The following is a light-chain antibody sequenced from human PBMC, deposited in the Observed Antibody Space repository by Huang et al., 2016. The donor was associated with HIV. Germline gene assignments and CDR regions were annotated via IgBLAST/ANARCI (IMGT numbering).Light chain of an antibody. CDR3: LQDYNYPCT. CDR2: SAS. J-gene: IGKJ1*01. Sequence: AIQMTQSPSSLSASVGDRVTITFRASRGIRNDLGWYQQKPGKAPKLLIYSASGLQSGVPSRFSGSGSDTNFTLTSSSLQPEDIATYYCLQDYNYPCTFGQGTKVEIK. V-gene: IGKV1-6*01. CDR1: RGIRND.